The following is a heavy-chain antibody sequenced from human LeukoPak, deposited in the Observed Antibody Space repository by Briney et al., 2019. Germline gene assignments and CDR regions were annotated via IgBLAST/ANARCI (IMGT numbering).Heavy chain of an antibody. V-gene: IGHV1-18*01. CDR1: GYTFTSYG. D-gene: IGHD3-22*01. CDR2: ISPYKGNT. Sequence: ASVKVSCKASGYTFTSYGISWVRQAPGQGLEWMGWISPYKGNTNYDQKFQGRVTMTTDTSTRTAYMELRNLRSDDTAVYYCTRLHSSGYFYWGQGTLVTVSS. CDR3: TRLHSSGYFY. J-gene: IGHJ4*02.